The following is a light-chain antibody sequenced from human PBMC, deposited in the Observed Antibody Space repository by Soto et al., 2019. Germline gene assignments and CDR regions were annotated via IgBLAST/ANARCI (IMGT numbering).Light chain of an antibody. J-gene: IGKJ1*01. CDR1: QSVSDY. CDR2: DAS. V-gene: IGKV3-11*01. CDR3: QQRTNWLWT. Sequence: EMVLTHSPATLSLSPGERATLSCRASQSVSDYLAWFQQRPGQAPRLLIYDASNRATGIPARFTGSGSGTDFTLTISSLEPEDFALYYCQQRTNWLWTFGQGTTVEFK.